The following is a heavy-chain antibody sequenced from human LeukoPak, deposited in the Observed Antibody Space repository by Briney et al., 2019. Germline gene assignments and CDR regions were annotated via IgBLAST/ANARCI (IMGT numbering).Heavy chain of an antibody. CDR3: ATNGGPAGPG. CDR1: GGTFSSYA. D-gene: IGHD2-8*01. CDR2: IIPILGTA. J-gene: IGHJ4*02. V-gene: IGHV1-69*13. Sequence: GASVKVSCKASGGTFSSYAISWVRQAPGQGLEWMGGIIPILGTANYAQKFQGRVTITADESTSTAHMELSSLRSDDTAVYYCATNGGPAGPGWGQGTLVTVSS.